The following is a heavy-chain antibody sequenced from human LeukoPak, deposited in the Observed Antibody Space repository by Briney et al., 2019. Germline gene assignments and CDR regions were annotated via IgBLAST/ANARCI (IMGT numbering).Heavy chain of an antibody. J-gene: IGHJ4*02. D-gene: IGHD6-19*01. V-gene: IGHV6-1*01. CDR1: GDSVSSNNGA. Sequence: SQTLSLTCAISGDSVSSNNGAWNWIRQSPSRGLEWLGRTYYRSKWYNDYAVSLQGRITINPDTSRNQFSLQLTSVTLEDTAVYYCARDVGNSGWYTFDYWGQGTLVTVSS. CDR2: TYYRSKWYN. CDR3: ARDVGNSGWYTFDY.